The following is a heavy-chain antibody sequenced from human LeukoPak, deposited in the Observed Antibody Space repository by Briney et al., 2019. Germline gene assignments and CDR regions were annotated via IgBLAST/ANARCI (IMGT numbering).Heavy chain of an antibody. J-gene: IGHJ4*02. Sequence: GGSLRLSCAASGFTFSSYWMHWVRQAPGKGLVWVSRINSDGSSTSYADSVKGRFTISRDNAKNTLYLQMNSLRAEDTAVYYCARGGTALGYYDSSGYSYWGQGTLVTASS. D-gene: IGHD3-22*01. CDR3: ARGGTALGYYDSSGYSY. CDR2: INSDGSST. V-gene: IGHV3-74*01. CDR1: GFTFSSYW.